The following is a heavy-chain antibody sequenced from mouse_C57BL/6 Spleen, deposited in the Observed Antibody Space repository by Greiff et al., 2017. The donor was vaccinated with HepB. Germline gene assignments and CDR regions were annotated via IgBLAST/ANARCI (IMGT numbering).Heavy chain of an antibody. CDR1: GYTFTSYW. CDR2: IYPSDSET. CDR3: ARGDGY. J-gene: IGHJ3*02. Sequence: QVQLKQPGAELVRPGSSVKLSCKASGYTFTSYWMDWVKQRPGQGLEWIGNIYPSDSETNYNQKFKDKATLTVDKSSSTAYMQLSSLTSGDSAVYYCARGDGYWGQGTLVTVSA. V-gene: IGHV1-61*01.